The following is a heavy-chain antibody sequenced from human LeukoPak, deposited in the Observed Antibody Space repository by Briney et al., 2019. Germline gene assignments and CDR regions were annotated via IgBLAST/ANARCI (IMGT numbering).Heavy chain of an antibody. CDR2: IIPIFGTA. Sequence: ASVKVSCKASGGTFSSYAISWVRQAPGQGLEWMGGIIPIFGTANYAQKFQGRLTITTDESTSTAYMELSSLRSEDTAVYYCARGKYNWNYYYYMDVWGKGTTVTVSS. CDR3: ARGKYNWNYYYYMDV. V-gene: IGHV1-69*05. CDR1: GGTFSSYA. D-gene: IGHD1-20*01. J-gene: IGHJ6*03.